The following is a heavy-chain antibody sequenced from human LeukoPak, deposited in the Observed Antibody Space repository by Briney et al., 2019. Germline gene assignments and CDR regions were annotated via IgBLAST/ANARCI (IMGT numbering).Heavy chain of an antibody. CDR2: IYAGDSDT. Sequence: GESLKISCKGSGYSFTDYWIGWVRQMPGKGLEWMGIIYAGDSDTRYNPSFQGQVTMSADKSISTAYLQWSSLKASDTAMYYCARRHYGGNSALSYFNYWGQGTLVTVSS. J-gene: IGHJ4*02. D-gene: IGHD4-23*01. CDR1: GYSFTDYW. CDR3: ARRHYGGNSALSYFNY. V-gene: IGHV5-51*01.